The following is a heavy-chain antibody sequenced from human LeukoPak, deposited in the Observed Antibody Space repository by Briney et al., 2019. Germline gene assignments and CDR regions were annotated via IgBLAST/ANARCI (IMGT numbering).Heavy chain of an antibody. J-gene: IGHJ3*01. D-gene: IGHD6-19*01. Sequence: GGSLRLSCAASGFTFSSYWMSWVRQAPGKGLEWVANIKEDGSEKWYVDSVKGRFTISRDNAKNSLYLQMNSLRAEDTAVYYCARHTVFVSGWYDAFDVWGQGTMVTVSS. CDR3: ARHTVFVSGWYDAFDV. CDR2: IKEDGSEK. CDR1: GFTFSSYW. V-gene: IGHV3-7*01.